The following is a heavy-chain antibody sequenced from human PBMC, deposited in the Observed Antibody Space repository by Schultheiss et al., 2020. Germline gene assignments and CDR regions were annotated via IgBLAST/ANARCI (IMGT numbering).Heavy chain of an antibody. Sequence: GGSLRLSCAASGFTFDDYAMHWVRQAPGKGLEWVSGISWNSGSIGYADSVKGRFTISRDNAKNSLYLQMNSLRAEDTAVYYCARNSHYGDQRRGVVYWGQGTLVTVSS. D-gene: IGHD4-17*01. V-gene: IGHV3-9*01. CDR1: GFTFDDYA. CDR2: ISWNSGSI. CDR3: ARNSHYGDQRRGVVY. J-gene: IGHJ4*02.